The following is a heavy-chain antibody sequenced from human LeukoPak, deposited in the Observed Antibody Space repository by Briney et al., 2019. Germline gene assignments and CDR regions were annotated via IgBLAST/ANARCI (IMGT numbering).Heavy chain of an antibody. D-gene: IGHD3-9*01. J-gene: IGHJ4*02. CDR2: ISYDGSNK. Sequence: GGSLRLSCAASGFTFSSYAMHWVRQAPGKGLEWVAVISYDGSNKYYADSVKGRFTISRDNSKNTLYLQMNSLRAEDTAVYYCATGTSWGYFDWLLPCPFDYWGQGTLVTVSS. V-gene: IGHV3-30-3*01. CDR3: ATGTSWGYFDWLLPCPFDY. CDR1: GFTFSSYA.